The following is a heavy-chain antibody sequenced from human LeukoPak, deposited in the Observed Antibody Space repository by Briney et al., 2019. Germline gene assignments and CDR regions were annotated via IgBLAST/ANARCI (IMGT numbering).Heavy chain of an antibody. CDR2: ISGSGGST. CDR1: GFTFSRNA. J-gene: IGHJ4*02. V-gene: IGHV3-23*01. Sequence: PWGSLRLSCAASGFTFSRNAMGWVRQAPGKGLECVSVISGSGGSTYYADSVKGRFTISRDNAKNSLYLQMNSLRAEDTAVYYCARTSTSSFDYWGQGTLVTVSS. CDR3: ARTSTSSFDY. D-gene: IGHD6-6*01.